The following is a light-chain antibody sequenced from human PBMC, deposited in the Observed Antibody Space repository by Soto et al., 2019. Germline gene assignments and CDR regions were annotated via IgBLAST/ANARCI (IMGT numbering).Light chain of an antibody. J-gene: IGKJ1*01. CDR3: QQRYSTPWT. CDR1: QSISSY. CDR2: AAS. V-gene: IGKV1-39*01. Sequence: DIQMTQSPSSLSASVGDRVTITCRASQSISSYLNWYQQKPGKAPKLLIYAASSLQSVVPSRFSGSGSGTEFTLTISSLQPEDFATYYCQQRYSTPWTFGQGTKVEIK.